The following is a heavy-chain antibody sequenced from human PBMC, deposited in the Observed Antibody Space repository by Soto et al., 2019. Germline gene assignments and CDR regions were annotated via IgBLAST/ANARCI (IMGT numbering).Heavy chain of an antibody. CDR1: GFTFRSYA. V-gene: IGHV3-23*01. Sequence: EVQILESGGDSVQPGGSLRLSCAISGFTFRSYAMSWVRQAPGKGLEWVSGISGTGGSTYYADSVKGRFTISRDNSKNTLYLQMNSVRAEDTALYYCAKGSVMVHIVYFDNWGQGARVTVSS. J-gene: IGHJ4*02. D-gene: IGHD5-12*01. CDR3: AKGSVMVHIVYFDN. CDR2: ISGTGGST.